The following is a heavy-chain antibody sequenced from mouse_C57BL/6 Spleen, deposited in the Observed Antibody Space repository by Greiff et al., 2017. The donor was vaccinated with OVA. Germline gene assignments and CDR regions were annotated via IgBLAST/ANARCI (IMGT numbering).Heavy chain of an antibody. CDR1: GYTFTSYW. CDR2: IDPSDSYN. J-gene: IGHJ1*03. CDR3: ARAITTVVAHWYCDV. V-gene: IGHV1-59*01. D-gene: IGHD1-1*01. Sequence: VQLQQPGAELVRPGTSVQLSCQASGYTFTSYWMHWVKQRPGQGLAWIGVIDPSDSYNNYHQKFTGTATLTVYASSSTDYMQLSSLTSEDSAVYYFARAITTVVAHWYCDVWGTGTTGTVSS.